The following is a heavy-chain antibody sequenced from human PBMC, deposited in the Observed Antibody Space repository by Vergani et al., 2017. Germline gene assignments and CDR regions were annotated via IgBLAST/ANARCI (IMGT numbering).Heavy chain of an antibody. Sequence: QVQLQESGPGLVKPSQTLSLTCTVSGGSISSGGYYWSWIRQHPGKGLEWIGYIYYSGSTYYNPSLKSRVTISVDTSKNQFSLKLSSVTAADTAVYYCARDRRGYCSSTSFLNYFDYWGQGTLVTVSS. D-gene: IGHD2-2*01. CDR1: GGSISSGGYY. V-gene: IGHV4-31*03. J-gene: IGHJ4*02. CDR3: ARDRRGYCSSTSFLNYFDY. CDR2: IYYSGST.